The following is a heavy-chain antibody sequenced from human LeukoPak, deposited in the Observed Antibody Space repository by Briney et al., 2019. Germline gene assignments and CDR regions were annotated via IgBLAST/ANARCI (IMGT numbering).Heavy chain of an antibody. CDR3: ARDHYDFWSGYWHLYYCYGMDV. J-gene: IGHJ6*02. CDR2: ISYDGSNK. CDR1: GFTFSSYA. Sequence: PGGSLRLSCAASGFTFSSYAMHWVRQAPGKGLEWVAVISYDGSNKYYADSVKGRFTISRDNSKNTLYLQMNSLRAEDTAVYYCARDHYDFWSGYWHLYYCYGMDVWGQGTTVTVSS. V-gene: IGHV3-30-3*01. D-gene: IGHD3-3*01.